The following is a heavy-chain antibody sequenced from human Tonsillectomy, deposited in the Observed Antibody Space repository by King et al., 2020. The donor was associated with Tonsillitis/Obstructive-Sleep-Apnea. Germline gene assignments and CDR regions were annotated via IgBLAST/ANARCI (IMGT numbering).Heavy chain of an antibody. CDR1: GGSISSSSYY. CDR3: ARLHHYYDSSGYYQFDS. J-gene: IGHJ4*02. V-gene: IGHV4-39*01. CDR2: MYYSGRT. D-gene: IGHD3-22*01. Sequence: QLQESGPGLVKPSETLSLTCTVSGGSISSSSYYWGWIRQPPGKGLEWIGSMYYSGRTYYNPSLKSRVTISADTSTNQFSLKLSSVTAADTAVYYCARLHHYYDSSGYYQFDSWGQGKLVTVSS.